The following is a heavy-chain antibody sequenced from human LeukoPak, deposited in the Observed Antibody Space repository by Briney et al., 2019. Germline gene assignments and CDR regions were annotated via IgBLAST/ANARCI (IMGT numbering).Heavy chain of an antibody. D-gene: IGHD3-3*01. V-gene: IGHV1-69*13. J-gene: IGHJ4*02. CDR1: GGTFSSYA. CDR3: ARDWARHDFWSGYPTYYFDY. CDR2: IIPIFGTA. Sequence: SVKVSCKASGGTFSSYAISWVRQAPGQGLEWMGGIIPIFGTANYAQKFQGRVTITADESTSTAYMELRSLRSDDTAVYYCARDWARHDFWSGYPTYYFDYWGQGTLVTVSS.